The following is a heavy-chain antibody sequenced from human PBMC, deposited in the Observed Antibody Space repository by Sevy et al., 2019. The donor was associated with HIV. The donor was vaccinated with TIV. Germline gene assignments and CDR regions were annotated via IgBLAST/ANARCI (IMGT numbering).Heavy chain of an antibody. CDR3: ARDQTPSDIVVVPAAPRGNYYYYGMDV. CDR1: GFTFSSYS. V-gene: IGHV3-21*01. J-gene: IGHJ6*02. D-gene: IGHD2-2*01. Sequence: GGSLRLSCVASGFTFSSYSMNWVRQAPGKGLEWVSSISSSSYIYYADPVKGRFTISRDNAKNSLYLQMNSLRAEDTAVYYCARDQTPSDIVVVPAAPRGNYYYYGMDVWGQGTTVTVSS. CDR2: ISSSSYI.